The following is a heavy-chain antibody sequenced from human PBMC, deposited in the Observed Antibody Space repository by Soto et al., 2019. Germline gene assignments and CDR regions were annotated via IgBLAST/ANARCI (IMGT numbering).Heavy chain of an antibody. CDR3: SPDEYIWGGDRSSWAY. Sequence: EVQLVESGGDWVKPGGSLTLSCAASGSTFSNAWMSWLRQAPGKGLEWVGRIKSKTEGGTTDYAAPVKGRFTISRDDSKKMLYVYMGSLKTEHAALYYGSPDEYIWGGDRSSWAYWGQGTLVTVSS. CDR1: GSTFSNAW. CDR2: IKSKTEGGTT. V-gene: IGHV3-15*01. J-gene: IGHJ4*02. D-gene: IGHD3-16*02.